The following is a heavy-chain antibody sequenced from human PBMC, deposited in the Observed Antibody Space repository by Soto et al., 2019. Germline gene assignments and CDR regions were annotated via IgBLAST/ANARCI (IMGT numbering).Heavy chain of an antibody. D-gene: IGHD3-22*01. V-gene: IGHV3-33*01. J-gene: IGHJ4*02. Sequence: QVQLVESGGGVIQPGRSLRLSCAASGFTFSDYVMYWVRQAPGKGPEWVAFIWHDGTNRYYTDSVQGRFTVSRDNSNNTLSLQMTTLRAEDTAVYYCARPYYDSSGFYSYYFDYWGQGTLVTVSS. CDR3: ARPYYDSSGFYSYYFDY. CDR1: GFTFSDYV. CDR2: IWHDGTNR.